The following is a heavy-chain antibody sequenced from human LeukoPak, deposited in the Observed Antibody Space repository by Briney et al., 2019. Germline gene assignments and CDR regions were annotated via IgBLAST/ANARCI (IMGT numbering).Heavy chain of an antibody. D-gene: IGHD3-9*01. V-gene: IGHV1-69*06. CDR2: IFTVFGTT. Sequence: GASVKVSCKASGDTVSRYALSWVRQPPGQGLEWMGGIFTVFGTTHYAKDLQGRVTITADKSTNTVYMELTSLRSEDTAIYYCARAKVSGYPTYWYFDLWGRGTLVTVSS. J-gene: IGHJ2*01. CDR1: GDTVSRYA. CDR3: ARAKVSGYPTYWYFDL.